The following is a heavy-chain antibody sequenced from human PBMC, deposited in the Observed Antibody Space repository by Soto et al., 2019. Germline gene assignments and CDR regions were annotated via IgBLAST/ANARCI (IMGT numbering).Heavy chain of an antibody. CDR3: AKAHYDSSGQDY. D-gene: IGHD3-22*01. J-gene: IGHJ4*02. CDR1: GFTFTSYW. Sequence: GSLRLSCAASGFTFTSYWMSWVRQAPGKGLEWVANIKQDGSDKYYVDSVKGRFTISRDNSKNTLYLQMNSLRAEDTAVYYCAKAHYDSSGQDYWGQGTLVTVSS. CDR2: IKQDGSDK. V-gene: IGHV3-7*03.